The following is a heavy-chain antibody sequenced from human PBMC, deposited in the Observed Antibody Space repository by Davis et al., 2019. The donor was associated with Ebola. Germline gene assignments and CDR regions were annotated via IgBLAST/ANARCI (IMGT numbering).Heavy chain of an antibody. CDR1: GYNFASYR. J-gene: IGHJ4*02. CDR3: ARHLYPTSASRSLPLGY. V-gene: IGHV5-10-1*01. Sequence: GESLKISCTASGYNFASYRISWVRQMPGKGLEWLGKIDSTDSYVDYSPSFQGHVTISVDRSISTAYLQWHSLQASDSAMYYCARHLYPTSASRSLPLGYWGQGTLVTVSS. D-gene: IGHD3-16*01. CDR2: IDSTDSYV.